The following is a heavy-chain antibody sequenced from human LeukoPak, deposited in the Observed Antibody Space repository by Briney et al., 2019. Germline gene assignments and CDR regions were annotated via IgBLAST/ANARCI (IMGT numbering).Heavy chain of an antibody. CDR1: GFTFSSYA. CDR2: ISYDGSNK. J-gene: IGHJ4*02. Sequence: QPGGSLRLSCAAPGFTFSSYAMHWVRQAPGKGLEWVAVISYDGSNKYYADSVKGRFTISRDNSKNTLYLQMNSLRAEDTAVYYCARDSYSGSYGLSSRGYYFDYWGQGTLVTVSS. CDR3: ARDSYSGSYGLSSRGYYFDY. D-gene: IGHD1-26*01. V-gene: IGHV3-30-3*01.